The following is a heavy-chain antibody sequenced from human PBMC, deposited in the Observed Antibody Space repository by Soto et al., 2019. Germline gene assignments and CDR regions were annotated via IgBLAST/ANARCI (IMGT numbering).Heavy chain of an antibody. V-gene: IGHV3-23*01. CDR3: AKQGGYCTNGVCYLVDWFDP. CDR2: ISGSGSST. J-gene: IGHJ5*02. D-gene: IGHD2-8*01. Sequence: GESLKISCAASGFTFSSYAMGWVRQAPGKGLEWVSAISGSGSSTYYADSVKGRFTISRDNSKNTLYLQMNSLRAEDTAVYYCAKQGGYCTNGVCYLVDWFDPWGQGTLVTVSS. CDR1: GFTFSSYA.